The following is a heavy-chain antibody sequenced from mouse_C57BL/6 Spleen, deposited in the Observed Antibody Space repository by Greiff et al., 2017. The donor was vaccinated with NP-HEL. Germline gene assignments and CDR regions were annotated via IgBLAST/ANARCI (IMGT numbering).Heavy chain of an antibody. CDR1: GYTFTDYN. V-gene: IGHV1-22*01. D-gene: IGHD1-1*01. CDR2: INPNNGGT. Sequence: EVQLQQSGPELVKPGASVKMSCKASGYTFTDYNMHWVKQSHGKSLEWIGYINPNNGGTSYNQKFKGKATLTVNKSSSTAYMELRSLTSEDSAVYYCARPTTVVATHWYFDVWGTGTTVTVSS. J-gene: IGHJ1*03. CDR3: ARPTTVVATHWYFDV.